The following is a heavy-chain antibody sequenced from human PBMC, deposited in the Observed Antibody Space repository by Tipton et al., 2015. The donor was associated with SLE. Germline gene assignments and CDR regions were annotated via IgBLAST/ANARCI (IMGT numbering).Heavy chain of an antibody. V-gene: IGHV4-39*01. D-gene: IGHD6-19*01. CDR1: GGAISSDPYY. CDR2: IYHRGNT. J-gene: IGHJ2*01. CDR3: ARQGQWLVRAFDL. Sequence: TLSLTCTVSGGAISSDPYYWGWIRQPPGKGLEWIGSIYHRGNTYYNPSLKSRVAVSVDTSKNQFSLSLSSVTAADTALYYCARQGQWLVRAFDLWGRGTLVTVSS.